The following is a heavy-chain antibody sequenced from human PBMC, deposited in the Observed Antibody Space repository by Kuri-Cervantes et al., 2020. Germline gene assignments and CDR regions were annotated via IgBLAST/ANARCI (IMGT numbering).Heavy chain of an antibody. V-gene: IGHV2-70*12. J-gene: IGHJ4*02. CDR1: GFSLNSTSMC. D-gene: IGHD5-18*01. Sequence: SGPTLVKPTEALTLTCTFSGFSLNSTSMCVSWIRQPPGKALDWLALIDWDDEKYYSTSLKSRLTITKDTSKNQVVLTMTNMDPVDTATYYCAHSSTAMVFGVDYWGQGTLVTVSS. CDR3: AHSSTAMVFGVDY. CDR2: IDWDDEK.